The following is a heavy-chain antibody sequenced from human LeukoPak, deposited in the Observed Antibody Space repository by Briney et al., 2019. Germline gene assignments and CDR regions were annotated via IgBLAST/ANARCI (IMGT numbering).Heavy chain of an antibody. CDR1: GFTFSSYA. Sequence: PGGSLRLSCAASGFTFSSYAMHWVRQAPGKGLEWVAVISYDGSNKYYADSAKGRFTISRDNSKNTLYLQMNSLRAEDTAVYYCARVPHQYYYDSSGYLDYWGKGTLVTVSS. J-gene: IGHJ4*02. D-gene: IGHD3-22*01. CDR2: ISYDGSNK. V-gene: IGHV3-30-3*01. CDR3: ARVPHQYYYDSSGYLDY.